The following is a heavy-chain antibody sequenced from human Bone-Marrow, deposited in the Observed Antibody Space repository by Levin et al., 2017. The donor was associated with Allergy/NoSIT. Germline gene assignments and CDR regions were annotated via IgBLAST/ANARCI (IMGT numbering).Heavy chain of an antibody. V-gene: IGHV3-30*18. D-gene: IGHD3-3*01. CDR2: ISYDGSNK. Sequence: GGSLRLSCAASGFTFSSYGMHWVRQAPGKGLEWVAVISYDGSNKYYADSVKGRFTISRDNSKNTLYLQMNSLRAEDTAVYYCAKDLKRSYSPTIFGVVIIFYYYYGMDVWGQGTTVTVSS. CDR1: GFTFSSYG. J-gene: IGHJ6*02. CDR3: AKDLKRSYSPTIFGVVIIFYYYYGMDV.